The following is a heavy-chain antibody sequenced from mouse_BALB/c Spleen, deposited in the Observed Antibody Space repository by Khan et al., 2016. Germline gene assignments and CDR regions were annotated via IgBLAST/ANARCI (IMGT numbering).Heavy chain of an antibody. CDR1: GYAFSNYW. Sequence: QVQLKQSGAELLRPGSSVKISCKASGYAFSNYWMNWVKQRPGQGLEWIGQLFPGGGDANYNGKFKDKATLTADKSSSTAYIQLTSLTSEDSAVYFCARSPDGYYVGRFDYWGQGTLVTVSA. V-gene: IGHV1-80*01. CDR2: LFPGGGDA. J-gene: IGHJ3*01. D-gene: IGHD2-3*01. CDR3: ARSPDGYYVGRFDY.